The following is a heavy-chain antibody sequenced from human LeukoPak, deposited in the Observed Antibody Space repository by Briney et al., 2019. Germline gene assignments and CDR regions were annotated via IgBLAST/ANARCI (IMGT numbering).Heavy chain of an antibody. CDR2: IKNRNRGRTT. V-gene: IGHV3-15*01. CDR1: GFTFPDAW. CDR3: VTDGGQLPYYFTY. J-gene: IGHJ1*01. D-gene: IGHD3-10*01. Sequence: GGSLRLSCAASGFTFPDAWMHWARQAPGKGLEWVGRIKNRNRGRTTDYTAPVKGRFTISRDDSRDTVYLQMNSLKTDDTAVYYCVTDGGQLPYYFTYWGQGTLVTVSS.